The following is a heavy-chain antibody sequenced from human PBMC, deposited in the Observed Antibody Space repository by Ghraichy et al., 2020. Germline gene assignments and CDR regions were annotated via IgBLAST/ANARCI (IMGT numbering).Heavy chain of an antibody. Sequence: GESLRLSCAASGFTFSSYSMNWVRQAPGKGLEWVSYISSSSSTIYYADSVKGRFTISRDNAKNSLYLQMNSLRAEDTAVYYCARLKYSSGWYGADDAFDIWGQGTMVTVSS. J-gene: IGHJ3*02. CDR1: GFTFSSYS. CDR2: ISSSSSTI. V-gene: IGHV3-48*01. D-gene: IGHD6-19*01. CDR3: ARLKYSSGWYGADDAFDI.